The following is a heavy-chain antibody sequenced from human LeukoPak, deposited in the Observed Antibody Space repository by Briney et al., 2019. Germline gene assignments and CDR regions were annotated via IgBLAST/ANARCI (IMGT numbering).Heavy chain of an antibody. V-gene: IGHV3-64*01. Sequence: GGSLRLSCAASGFSFSSYAMHWVRQAPGKGLEYVSAISSNGGSTYYANSVKGRFTISRDNSKNTLYLQMGSLRAEDMAVYYCARLVSGSYPDWGQGTLVTVSS. CDR2: ISSNGGST. D-gene: IGHD3-10*01. CDR1: GFSFSSYA. J-gene: IGHJ4*02. CDR3: ARLVSGSYPD.